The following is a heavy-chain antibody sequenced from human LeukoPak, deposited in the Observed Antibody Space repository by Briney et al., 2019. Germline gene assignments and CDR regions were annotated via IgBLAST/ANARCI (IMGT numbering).Heavy chain of an antibody. CDR1: VDSISSYY. CDR2: IYYSGST. CDR3: ARAGYYYYDSSGYYYYYYYMDV. J-gene: IGHJ6*03. V-gene: IGHV4-59*01. D-gene: IGHD3-22*01. Sequence: PSETLSLPCTVSVDSISSYYWRWIRQPPGKGLEWIGYIYYSGSTHYNPSLKSRVTISVDTSKNQFSLKLSSVTAADTAVYYCARAGYYYYDSSGYYYYYYYMDVWGKGTTVTISS.